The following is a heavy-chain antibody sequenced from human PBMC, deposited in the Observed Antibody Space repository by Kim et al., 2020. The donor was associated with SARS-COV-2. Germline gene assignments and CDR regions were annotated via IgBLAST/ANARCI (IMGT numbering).Heavy chain of an antibody. Sequence: GESLKISCKGSGYSFTSYWIGWVRQMPGKGLEWRGIIYPGDSDTRYSPSFQGQVTISADKSISTAYLQWSSLKASDTAMYYCARCGRSNAKRNYYYDGMEVWGEGETVTVSS. CDR1: GYSFTSYW. V-gene: IGHV5-51*01. CDR2: IYPGDSDT. CDR3: ARCGRSNAKRNYYYDGMEV. J-gene: IGHJ6*04. D-gene: IGHD4-4*01.